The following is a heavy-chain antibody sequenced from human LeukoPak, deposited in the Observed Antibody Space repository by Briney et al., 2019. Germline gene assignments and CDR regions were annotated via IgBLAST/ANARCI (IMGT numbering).Heavy chain of an antibody. Sequence: ASVKVSCKASGHTFTGYYMHWVRQAPGQGLEWMGWINPNSGGTNYAQKFQGRVTMTRDTSISTAYMELSRLRSDDTAVYYCARDLMVQGVIITNWFDPWGQGTLVTVSS. CDR3: ARDLMVQGVIITNWFDP. V-gene: IGHV1-2*02. J-gene: IGHJ5*02. D-gene: IGHD3-10*01. CDR1: GHTFTGYY. CDR2: INPNSGGT.